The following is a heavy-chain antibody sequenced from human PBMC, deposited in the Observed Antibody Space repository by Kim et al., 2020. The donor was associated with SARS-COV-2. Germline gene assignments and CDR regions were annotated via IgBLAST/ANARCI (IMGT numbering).Heavy chain of an antibody. CDR2: IYSGGST. J-gene: IGHJ6*03. Sequence: GGSLRLSCAASGFTVSSNYMSWVRQAPGKGLEWVSFIYSGGSTYYADSVKGRFTISRDNSKNTLYLQLNSLIAADPAAYYCSGGNYAFWSCYSYYFYY. CDR3: SGGNYAFWSCYSYYFYY. D-gene: IGHD3-3*01. V-gene: IGHV3-66*01. CDR1: GFTVSSNY.